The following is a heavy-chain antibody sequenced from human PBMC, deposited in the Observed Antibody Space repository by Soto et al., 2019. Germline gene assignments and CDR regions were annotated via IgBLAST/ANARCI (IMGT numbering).Heavy chain of an antibody. V-gene: IGHV4-4*07. CDR1: GGSISSYY. CDR2: IYTSGST. D-gene: IGHD3-10*01. J-gene: IGHJ3*02. Sequence: QVQLQESGPGLVKPSETLSLTCTVSGGSISSYYWSWIRQPAGKGLEWIGRIYTSGSTNYNPSLKSRVTMSVDTSKNQFSLNLSSVTAADTAVYYYARDRITLANDAFDIWGQGTMVTVSS. CDR3: ARDRITLANDAFDI.